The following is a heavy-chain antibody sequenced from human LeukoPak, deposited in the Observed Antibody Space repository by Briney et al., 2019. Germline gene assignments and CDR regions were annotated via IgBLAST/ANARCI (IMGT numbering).Heavy chain of an antibody. CDR1: GGSFSGYY. D-gene: IGHD6-19*01. Sequence: SETLSHTCAVYGGSFSGYYWSWIRQPPGKGLEWIGEINHSGSTNYNPSLKSRVTISVDTSKNQFSLKLSSVTAADTAVYYCARHTTSGWYQVVYWGQGTLVTVSS. CDR2: INHSGST. CDR3: ARHTTSGWYQVVY. J-gene: IGHJ4*02. V-gene: IGHV4-34*01.